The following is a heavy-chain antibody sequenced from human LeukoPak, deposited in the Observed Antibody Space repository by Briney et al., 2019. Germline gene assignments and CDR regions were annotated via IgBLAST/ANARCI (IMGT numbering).Heavy chain of an antibody. J-gene: IGHJ4*02. CDR1: GFIFSSYS. CDR3: ASEVVVPAALDH. V-gene: IGHV3-21*01. D-gene: IGHD2-2*01. CDR2: ISSSSSYI. Sequence: GGSLRLSCAASGFIFSSYSMNWVRQAPGKGLEWVSSISSSSSYIYYADSVKGRFTISRDNAKNSLYLQMNSLRAEDTAVYYCASEVVVPAALDHWGQGTLVTVSS.